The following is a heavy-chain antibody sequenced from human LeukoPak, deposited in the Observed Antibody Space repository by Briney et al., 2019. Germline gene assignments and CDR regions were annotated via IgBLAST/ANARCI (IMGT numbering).Heavy chain of an antibody. J-gene: IGHJ6*03. D-gene: IGHD6-19*01. CDR3: ARGVSGGYYYMDV. V-gene: IGHV1-46*01. CDR1: GYTFTSYY. Sequence: ASVKVSCKASGYTFTSYYIHWVRQAPGQGLEWMGIINPSGGSTSYAQKFQGRVTMTRDTSTSTVYMELSSLRSEDTAVYYCARGVSGGYYYMDVWGKGTTVIIS. CDR2: INPSGGST.